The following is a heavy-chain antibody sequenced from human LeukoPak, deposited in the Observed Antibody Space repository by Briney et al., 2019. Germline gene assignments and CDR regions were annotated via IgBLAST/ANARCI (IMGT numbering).Heavy chain of an antibody. Sequence: GGSLRLSCAASGFTFSSYWMSWVRQAPGQGLEWVANIKQDGSEKYYVDSVKGRFTISRDNAKNSLYLQMNSLRAEDTAVYYCARDYYDSSGYSNFDYWGQGTLVTVSS. CDR3: ARDYYDSSGYSNFDY. V-gene: IGHV3-7*01. D-gene: IGHD3-22*01. CDR2: IKQDGSEK. CDR1: GFTFSSYW. J-gene: IGHJ4*02.